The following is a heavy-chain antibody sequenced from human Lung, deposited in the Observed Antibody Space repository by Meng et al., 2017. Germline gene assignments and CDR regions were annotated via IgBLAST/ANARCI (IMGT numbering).Heavy chain of an antibody. CDR2: LIPVLNKA. CDR3: ARGRGNQPLFDF. CDR1: GGSFSTYT. J-gene: IGHJ4*02. D-gene: IGHD2/OR15-2a*01. V-gene: IGHV1-69*10. Sequence: QVQLVQAGAEGKKPGASVKDACKTSGGSFSTYTFSWVRQAPGQGLEWMGGLIPVLNKAKSAPRFQDRVTFTADETTTTAYMELSSLTFEDTAVYFCARGRGNQPLFDFWGQGTLVTVSS.